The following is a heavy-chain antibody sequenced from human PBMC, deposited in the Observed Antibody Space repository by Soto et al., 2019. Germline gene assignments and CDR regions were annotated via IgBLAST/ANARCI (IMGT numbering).Heavy chain of an antibody. CDR2: IIPILGIA. V-gene: IGHV1-69*04. D-gene: IGHD5-12*01. CDR3: ARDYSGYDWYYFDY. J-gene: IGHJ4*02. CDR1: GGTFSSYT. Sequence: SVKVSCKASGGTFSSYTISWVRQAPGQGLEWMGRIIPILGIANYAQKFQGRVTITADKSTSTAYMELSSLRSEDTAVYYCARDYSGYDWYYFDYWGQGTLVTVSS.